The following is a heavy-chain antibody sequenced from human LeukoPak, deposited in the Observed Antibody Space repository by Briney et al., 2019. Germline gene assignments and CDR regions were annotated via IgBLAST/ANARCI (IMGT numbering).Heavy chain of an antibody. Sequence: SETLSLTCAVYGGSLSGYYWSWIRQPPGKGLEWVGEINHSGSTNYNPSLKSRVTISVDTSKNQFSLKLSSVTAADTAVYYCARGVRFPIAIDYWGQGTLVTVSS. CDR2: INHSGST. D-gene: IGHD3-3*01. CDR1: GGSLSGYY. V-gene: IGHV4-34*01. CDR3: ARGVRFPIAIDY. J-gene: IGHJ4*02.